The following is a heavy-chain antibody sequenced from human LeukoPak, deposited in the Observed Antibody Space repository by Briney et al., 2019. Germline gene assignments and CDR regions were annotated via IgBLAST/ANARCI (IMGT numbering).Heavy chain of an antibody. Sequence: ASVKVSCKASGYTFTSYDINWVRQAIGQGLEWMGWMNPNSGNTGYAQKFQGRVTITRNTSISTAYMELSSLRSEDTAVYYCARFPQSGDPDYWGQGTLVTVSS. CDR1: GYTFTSYD. CDR2: MNPNSGNT. CDR3: ARFPQSGDPDY. V-gene: IGHV1-8*03. J-gene: IGHJ4*02. D-gene: IGHD2-21*02.